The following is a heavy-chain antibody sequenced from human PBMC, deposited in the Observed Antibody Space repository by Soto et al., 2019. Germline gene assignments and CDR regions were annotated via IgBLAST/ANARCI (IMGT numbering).Heavy chain of an antibody. D-gene: IGHD4-17*01. CDR2: ISSEGSNK. Sequence: GGSLRLSCAASGFTFSSYPMHWVRQAPGKGLEWVAVISSEGSNKFYADSAKGRFTISRDNSKNTLYLQMNSLRAEDMAVYFCARGLRRDAFDIWGKGTMVTVSS. V-gene: IGHV3-30-3*01. CDR3: ARGLRRDAFDI. J-gene: IGHJ3*02. CDR1: GFTFSSYP.